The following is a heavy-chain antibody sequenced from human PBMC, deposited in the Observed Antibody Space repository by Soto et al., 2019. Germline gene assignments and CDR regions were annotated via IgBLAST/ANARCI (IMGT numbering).Heavy chain of an antibody. Sequence: SVKVSCKASGGTFSSYAISWVRQAPGQGLEWMGGIIPIFGTANYAQKFQGRVTITADESTSTAYMELSSLRSEDTAVYYCASNNYGEDYYYGMDVWGQWTTVTVSS. V-gene: IGHV1-69*13. J-gene: IGHJ6*02. CDR3: ASNNYGEDYYYGMDV. D-gene: IGHD4-17*01. CDR2: IIPIFGTA. CDR1: GGTFSSYA.